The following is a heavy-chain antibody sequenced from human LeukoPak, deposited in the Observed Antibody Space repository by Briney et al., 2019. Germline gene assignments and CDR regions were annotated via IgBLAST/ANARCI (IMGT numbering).Heavy chain of an antibody. Sequence: GASVKVSCKASGYTFTGYYMHGVRQAPGQGLEWMGRINPNSGGTNYAQKFQGRVTMTRDTSISTAYMELSRLRSDDTAVYYCARVTDYAMAFDIWGQGTMVTLSS. CDR1: GYTFTGYY. CDR3: ARVTDYAMAFDI. CDR2: INPNSGGT. V-gene: IGHV1-2*06. D-gene: IGHD4-17*01. J-gene: IGHJ3*02.